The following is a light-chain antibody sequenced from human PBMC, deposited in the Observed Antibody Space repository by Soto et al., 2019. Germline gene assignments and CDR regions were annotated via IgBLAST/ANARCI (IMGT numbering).Light chain of an antibody. CDR3: QSYDSSLSGFYV. CDR1: SSNIGTGYD. J-gene: IGLJ1*01. Sequence: QSVLTQPPSVSGAPGQRVTISCTGSSSNIGTGYDVHWYQQLPGTAPKLLIYGTSNRPSGVPDRFSGSKSGTSASLAITGLEAEDEADYYCQSYDSSLSGFYVFGTGTKLTVL. V-gene: IGLV1-40*01. CDR2: GTS.